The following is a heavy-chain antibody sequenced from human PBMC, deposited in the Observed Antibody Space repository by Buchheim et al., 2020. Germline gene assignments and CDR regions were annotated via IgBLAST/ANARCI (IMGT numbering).Heavy chain of an antibody. D-gene: IGHD2-2*02. Sequence: EVQLMESGGGLVQPGRSLRLSCTASGFTFGDYAMSWVRQAPGKGLEWVGFIRSKAYGGTTEYAASVKGRFTISRDDSKSIPYLQMNSLKTEDTAVYYCTRGPYCSSTSCYRGGAAYYYYGMDVWGQGTT. J-gene: IGHJ6*02. CDR3: TRGPYCSSTSCYRGGAAYYYYGMDV. V-gene: IGHV3-49*04. CDR1: GFTFGDYA. CDR2: IRSKAYGGTT.